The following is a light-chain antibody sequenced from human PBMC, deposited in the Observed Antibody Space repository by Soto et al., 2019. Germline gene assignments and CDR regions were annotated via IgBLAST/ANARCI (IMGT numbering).Light chain of an antibody. CDR3: SSYTISSTYV. CDR1: SSVVGSYNR. CDR2: DVN. V-gene: IGLV2-18*02. J-gene: IGLJ1*01. Sequence: QSVLTQPPSVSGSPGQSVAISCSGTSSVVGSYNRVSWYQQPPGTAPKLMIYDVNNRPSGVPDRFSGSKSGNTASLTISGLQAEDEADYYCSSYTISSTYVFGTGTKLTVL.